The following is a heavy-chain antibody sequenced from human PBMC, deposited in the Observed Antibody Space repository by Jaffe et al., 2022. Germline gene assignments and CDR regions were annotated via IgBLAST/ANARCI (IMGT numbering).Heavy chain of an antibody. CDR1: GYSFTSYW. CDR3: ARHALPAIAVAGTEEGWNAFDI. D-gene: IGHD6-19*01. Sequence: EVQLVQSGAEVKKPGESLKISCKGSGYSFTSYWIGWVRQMPGKGLEWMGIIYPGDSDTRYSPSFQGQVTISADKSISTAYLQWSSLKASDTAMYYCARHALPAIAVAGTEEGWNAFDIWGQGTMVTVSS. CDR2: IYPGDSDT. J-gene: IGHJ3*02. V-gene: IGHV5-51*01.